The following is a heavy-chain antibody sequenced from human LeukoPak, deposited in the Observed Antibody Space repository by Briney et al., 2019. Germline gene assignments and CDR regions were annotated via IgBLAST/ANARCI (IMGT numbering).Heavy chain of an antibody. CDR1: GFTFNNYA. CDR2: ISSSSSYI. D-gene: IGHD1-1*01. CDR3: ARVGTTGTEDAFDI. V-gene: IGHV3-21*01. Sequence: PGGSLRLSCAASGFTFNNYAMNWVRQAPGKGLEWVSSISSSSSYIYYADSVKGRFTISRDNAKNSLYLQMNSLRAEDTAVYYCARVGTTGTEDAFDIWGQGTMVTVSS. J-gene: IGHJ3*02.